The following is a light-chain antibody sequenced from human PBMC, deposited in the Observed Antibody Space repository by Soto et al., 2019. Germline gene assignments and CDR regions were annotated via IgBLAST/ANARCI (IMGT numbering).Light chain of an antibody. CDR1: SSEVGAFYH. Sequence: QSVLTQPASGSGSPGRSITISCTGTSSEVGAFYHVSWYQQHPGKAPKLIISDVSYRPSGVSNRFSGSKSDNTASLTISGLQAGDEADYYCSSFAAGTTPYVFGGGTKVTV. J-gene: IGLJ1*01. V-gene: IGLV2-14*01. CDR2: DVS. CDR3: SSFAAGTTPYV.